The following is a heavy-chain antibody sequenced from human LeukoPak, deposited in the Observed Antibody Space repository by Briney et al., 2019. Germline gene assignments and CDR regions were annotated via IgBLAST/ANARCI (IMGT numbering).Heavy chain of an antibody. CDR2: IYTSGST. J-gene: IGHJ4*02. Sequence: SETLSLTCTVSGGSISSYYWSWIRQPAGKGLEWIGRIYTSGSTNYNPSLKSRVTMSVDTSKNQFSLKLSSVTAADTAVYYCARHRDYYDSSGYYYFDYWGQGTLVTVSS. D-gene: IGHD3-22*01. CDR3: ARHRDYYDSSGYYYFDY. CDR1: GGSISSYY. V-gene: IGHV4-4*07.